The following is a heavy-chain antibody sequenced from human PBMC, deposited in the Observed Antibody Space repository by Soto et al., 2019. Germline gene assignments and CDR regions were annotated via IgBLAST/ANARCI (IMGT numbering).Heavy chain of an antibody. CDR1: GFTFSSYA. CDR3: AKSVSGYGDSYFDL. Sequence: VQLLESGGGLVQPGGSLRLSCAASGFTFSSYAMSWVRQAPGKGLEWGAAISGSGGSTYYADSVKGRFTISRDNSKNTLYLQMNSLRAEDTVVYYCAKSVSGYGDSYFDLWGRGTLVTVSS. V-gene: IGHV3-23*01. D-gene: IGHD4-17*01. J-gene: IGHJ2*01. CDR2: ISGSGGST.